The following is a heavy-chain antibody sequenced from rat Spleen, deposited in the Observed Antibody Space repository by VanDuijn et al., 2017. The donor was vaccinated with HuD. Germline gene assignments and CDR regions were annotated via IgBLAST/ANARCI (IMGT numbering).Heavy chain of an antibody. V-gene: IGHV2-41*01. Sequence: QVQLKESGPSLVQPSQTLSLTCTVAGFSLTSYNVHWVRQPPGKGLEWIGVIWSQGGTDYNSAIKSRLSISRDTSKSQVFLKMNSLQTEDTAMYFCARGSVFFDYWGQGVMVTVSS. CDR3: ARGSVFFDY. J-gene: IGHJ2*01. CDR2: IWSQGGT. CDR1: GFSLTSYN.